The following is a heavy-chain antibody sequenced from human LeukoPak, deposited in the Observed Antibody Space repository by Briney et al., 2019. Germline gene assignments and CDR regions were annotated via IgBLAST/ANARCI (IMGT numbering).Heavy chain of an antibody. CDR1: GYPISSGYY. J-gene: IGHJ4*02. CDR3: ASSNQNTYYYDSSGYNFDY. CDR2: IYHSGST. V-gene: IGHV4-38-2*02. D-gene: IGHD3-22*01. Sequence: PSETLSLTCTVSGYPISSGYYWGWIRQPPGKGLEWIGSIYHSGSTYYNPSLKSRVTISVDTSKNQFSLKLSSVTAADTAVYYCASSNQNTYYYDSSGYNFDYWGQGTLVTVSS.